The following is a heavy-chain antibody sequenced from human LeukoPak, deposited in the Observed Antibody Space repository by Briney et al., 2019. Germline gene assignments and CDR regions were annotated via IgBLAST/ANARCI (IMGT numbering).Heavy chain of an antibody. CDR1: GGSISSYY. Sequence: SETLSLTCTVSGGSISSYYWSWIRQPAGKGLEWIGRIYTSGSTNYNPSLKSRVTMSVDTSKNQFSLRLSSVTAADTAVYYCAGSEYITSIDFWGQGTLVTVSS. D-gene: IGHD2/OR15-2a*01. J-gene: IGHJ4*02. CDR3: AGSEYITSIDF. V-gene: IGHV4-4*07. CDR2: IYTSGST.